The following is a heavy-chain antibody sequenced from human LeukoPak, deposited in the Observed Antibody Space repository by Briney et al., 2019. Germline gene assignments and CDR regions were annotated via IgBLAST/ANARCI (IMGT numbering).Heavy chain of an antibody. D-gene: IGHD3-3*01. CDR1: GFTFSSYA. J-gene: IGHJ4*02. V-gene: IGHV3-23*01. CDR2: ITSGGVNT. CDR3: ATGIFSFDY. Sequence: GGSLRLSCAASGFTFSSYAMSWVRQAPGRGLEWVSSITSGGVNTYYADSVKGRFTISRDISKNTLYLQMNSLRAEDTAIYYCATGIFSFDYWGQGTLVTVSS.